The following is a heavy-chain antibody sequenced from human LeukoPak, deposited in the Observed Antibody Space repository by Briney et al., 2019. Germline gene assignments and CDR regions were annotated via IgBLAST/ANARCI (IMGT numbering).Heavy chain of an antibody. Sequence: ASVKVSCKASGYTFTSYYMHWVRQAPGQGLEWMGIINPSGGSTSYAQKFQGRVTMTRDTSISTAYMELSRLRSDDTAMYYCAKDHGYVGSNWFDPWGQGTLVTVSS. CDR1: GYTFTSYY. D-gene: IGHD3-10*01. V-gene: IGHV1-46*01. J-gene: IGHJ5*02. CDR2: INPSGGST. CDR3: AKDHGYVGSNWFDP.